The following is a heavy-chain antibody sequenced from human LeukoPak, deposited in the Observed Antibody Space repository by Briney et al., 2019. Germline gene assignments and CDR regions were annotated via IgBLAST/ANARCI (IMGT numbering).Heavy chain of an antibody. Sequence: ASVKVSCKASGGTFSSYAISWGRQAPGQGLEWMGGIIPIFGTANYAQKFQGRVTITADESTSTAYMELSSLRSEDTAVYYCASDSPPTTVRIYYYGMDVWGQGTTVTVSS. CDR3: ASDSPPTTVRIYYYGMDV. V-gene: IGHV1-69*13. CDR2: IIPIFGTA. D-gene: IGHD4-11*01. J-gene: IGHJ6*02. CDR1: GGTFSSYA.